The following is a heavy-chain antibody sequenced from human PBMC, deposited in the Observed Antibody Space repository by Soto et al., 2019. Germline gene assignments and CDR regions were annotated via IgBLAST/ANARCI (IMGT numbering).Heavy chain of an antibody. CDR1: GGAFSGDY. D-gene: IGHD2-15*01. Sequence: SETVCLTGAVDGGAFSGDYWSWIRQPPGKGLEWIGEINHSGSTNYNPSLKSRVTISVDTSKNQFSLKLSSVTAADTAVYYCARGLVVVVAAFDYWGQGTLVTVSS. CDR2: INHSGST. CDR3: ARGLVVVVAAFDY. J-gene: IGHJ4*02. V-gene: IGHV4-34*01.